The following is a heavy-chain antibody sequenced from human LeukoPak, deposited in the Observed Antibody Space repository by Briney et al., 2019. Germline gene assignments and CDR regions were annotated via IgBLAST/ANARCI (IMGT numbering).Heavy chain of an antibody. CDR2: INPRGGSA. Sequence: ASVKVSCKASGYTFTSYYMHWVRQAPGQGLEWMGIINPRGGSASAAQKFQGRLTLTRDTSTSTVYMDLSSLRSQDTAVYYCARDPRLSSSWYGDWFDPWGQGTLVTVSS. CDR3: ARDPRLSSSWYGDWFDP. J-gene: IGHJ5*02. V-gene: IGHV1-46*01. CDR1: GYTFTSYY. D-gene: IGHD6-13*01.